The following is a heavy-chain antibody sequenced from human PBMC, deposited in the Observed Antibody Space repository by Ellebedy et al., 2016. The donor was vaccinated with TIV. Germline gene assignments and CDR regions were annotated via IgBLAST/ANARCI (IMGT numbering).Heavy chain of an antibody. J-gene: IGHJ6*02. CDR2: INPSGGST. Sequence: ASVKVSCKASGYTFTSYYMHWVRQAPGQGLEWMGIINPSGGSTSYAQKFQGRVTMTRDTSTSTVYMELSSLRSEDTAVYYCARMTRGVVADRGYYYYGMDVWGQGTTVTVSS. CDR1: GYTFTSYY. D-gene: IGHD2-15*01. CDR3: ARMTRGVVADRGYYYYGMDV. V-gene: IGHV1-46*01.